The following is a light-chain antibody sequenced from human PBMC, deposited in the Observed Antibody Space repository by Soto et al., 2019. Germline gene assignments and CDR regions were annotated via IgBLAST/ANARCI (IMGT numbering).Light chain of an antibody. V-gene: IGLV1-51*01. J-gene: IGLJ3*02. CDR3: GTWDSSLSARV. Sequence: QSALTQPPPVSAAPGQAVTISCSGSSSNIGKNYVSWYQQFPGTAPKLLIYDNNQRPSGIPDRFSGSKSGTSATLGITGLQTGDEADYYCGTWDSSLSARVFGGGTKLTVL. CDR2: DNN. CDR1: SSNIGKNY.